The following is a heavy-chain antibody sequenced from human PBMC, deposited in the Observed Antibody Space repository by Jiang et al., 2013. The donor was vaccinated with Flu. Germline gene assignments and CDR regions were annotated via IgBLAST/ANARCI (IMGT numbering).Heavy chain of an antibody. V-gene: IGHV4-59*01. Sequence: GGSISTYYWSWIRQPPGKGLEWIGYIYYSGSTNYNPSLKSRVTISVDTSKNQFSLKLSSVTAADTAVYYCARDGTVTTLGWFDPWGQGTLVTVSS. J-gene: IGHJ5*02. CDR3: ARDGTVTTLGWFDP. CDR2: IYYSGST. D-gene: IGHD4-11*01. CDR1: GGSISTYY.